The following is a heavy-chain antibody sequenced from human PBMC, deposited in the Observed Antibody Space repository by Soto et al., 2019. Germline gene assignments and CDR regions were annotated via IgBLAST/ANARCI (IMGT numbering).Heavy chain of an antibody. V-gene: IGHV4-4*02. CDR1: GGSISSTNR. J-gene: IGHJ6*02. D-gene: IGHD3-10*01. CDR2: IYHSGSP. Sequence: PSETLSLTCAVSGGSISSTNRRSWVRQSPGKGLEWIGDIYHSGSPDYNPFLKGRVTISVDKSKNHVFLKLTSVTAADTAMYPWGRWLGTSYGLDVWGQGAAVTVSS. CDR3: GRWLGTSYGLDV.